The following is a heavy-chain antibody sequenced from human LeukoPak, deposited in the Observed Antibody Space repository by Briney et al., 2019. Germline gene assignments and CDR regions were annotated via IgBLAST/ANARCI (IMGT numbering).Heavy chain of an antibody. CDR2: INPNSGGT. CDR3: ARDLYQWLPSTRPRDYYYYMDV. D-gene: IGHD6-19*01. Sequence: ASVKVSCKASGYTFTGYYIHWVRQAPGQGLECKGWINPNSGGTNYAQKFRGRVTMTRDTSISTAYMELSSLRSDDTAVYYCARDLYQWLPSTRPRDYYYYMDVWGEGTTVTVSS. CDR1: GYTFTGYY. J-gene: IGHJ6*03. V-gene: IGHV1-2*02.